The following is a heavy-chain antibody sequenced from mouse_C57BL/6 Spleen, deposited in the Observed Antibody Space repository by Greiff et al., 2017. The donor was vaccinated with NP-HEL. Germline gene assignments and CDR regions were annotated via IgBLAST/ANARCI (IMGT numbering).Heavy chain of an antibody. CDR1: GFTFSSYA. CDR2: ISDGGSYT. Sequence: EVKLMESGGGLVKPGGSLKLSCAASGFTFSSYAMSWVRQTPEKRLEWVATISDGGSYTYYPDNVKGRFTISRDNAKNNLYLQMSHLKSEDTAMYYCASITGNNYFDYWGKGTTLTVSS. V-gene: IGHV5-4*03. J-gene: IGHJ2*01. D-gene: IGHD4-1*01. CDR3: ASITGNNYFDY.